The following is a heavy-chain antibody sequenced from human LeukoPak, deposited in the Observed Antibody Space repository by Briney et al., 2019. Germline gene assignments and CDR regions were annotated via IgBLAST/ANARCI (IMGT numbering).Heavy chain of an antibody. CDR2: ISSSSSYI. D-gene: IGHD3-22*01. CDR3: ARDGIVVGYAFDI. CDR1: GFTFSSYS. V-gene: IGHV3-21*01. Sequence: GSLGLSCAASGFTFSSYSMKWVRQAPGKGLGWVSSISSSSSYIYYADSVKGRFTISKDNAKNSLYLQMNSLRAEDTAVYYCARDGIVVGYAFDIWGQGTMVTVSS. J-gene: IGHJ3*02.